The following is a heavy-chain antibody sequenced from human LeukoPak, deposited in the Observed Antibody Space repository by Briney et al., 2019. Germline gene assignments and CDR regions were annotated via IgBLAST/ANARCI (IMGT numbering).Heavy chain of an antibody. CDR2: ISSSSSTI. Sequence: GGSLRLSCAASGFTFSSYWMNWVRQAPGKGLEWVSYISSSSSTIYYADSVKGRFTISRDNAKNSLYLQMNSLRAEDTAVYYCARDGSGSYYDSRGMDVWGQGTTVTVSS. D-gene: IGHD3-10*01. V-gene: IGHV3-48*04. CDR1: GFTFSSYW. CDR3: ARDGSGSYYDSRGMDV. J-gene: IGHJ6*02.